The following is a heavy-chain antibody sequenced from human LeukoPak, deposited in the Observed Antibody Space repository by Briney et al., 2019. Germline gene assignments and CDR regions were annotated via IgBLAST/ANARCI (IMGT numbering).Heavy chain of an antibody. J-gene: IGHJ4*02. V-gene: IGHV1-18*01. CDR2: ISAYNGNT. CDR3: ARDYDGYNLIPVDY. Sequence: ASVKVSCKASGYTFTSYGISWLRQAPGQGLEWMGWISAYNGNTNYAQKLQGRVTMTTDTSTSTAYMELRSLRSDDTAVYYCARDYDGYNLIPVDYWGQGTLVTVSS. CDR1: GYTFTSYG. D-gene: IGHD5-24*01.